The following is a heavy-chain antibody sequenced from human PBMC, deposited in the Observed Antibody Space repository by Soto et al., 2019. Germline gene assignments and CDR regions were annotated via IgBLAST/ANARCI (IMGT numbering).Heavy chain of an antibody. Sequence: QVQLQQWGAGLLKPSETLSLTCAVYGGSFSGYYWSWIRQPPGKGLEWIGEINHSGSTNYNPSLKSRVTISVDTSKNQFSLKLSSVTAADTAVYYCARGPAYSSSPFDYWGRGTLVTVSS. J-gene: IGHJ4*02. CDR3: ARGPAYSSSPFDY. V-gene: IGHV4-34*01. CDR1: GGSFSGYY. D-gene: IGHD6-6*01. CDR2: INHSGST.